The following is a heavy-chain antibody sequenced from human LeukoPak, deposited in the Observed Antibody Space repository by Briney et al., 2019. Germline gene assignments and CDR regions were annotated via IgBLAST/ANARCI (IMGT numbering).Heavy chain of an antibody. Sequence: ASVKVSCKASGYTFTGYYMHWVRQAPGQGLEWMGRINPNSGGTNYAQKFQGRVTMTRDTSISTAYMGLSRLRSDDTAVYYRARYYYGSGCYPPNLDYRGQGTLVTVSS. D-gene: IGHD3-10*01. CDR2: INPNSGGT. CDR3: ARYYYGSGCYPPNLDY. J-gene: IGHJ4*02. V-gene: IGHV1-2*06. CDR1: GYTFTGYY.